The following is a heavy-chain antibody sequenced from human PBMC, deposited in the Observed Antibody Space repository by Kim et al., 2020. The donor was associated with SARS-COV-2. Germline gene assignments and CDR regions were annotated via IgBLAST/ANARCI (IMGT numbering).Heavy chain of an antibody. Sequence: GGSLRLSCAASGLTFWSFAMSWVRQAPGKVLEWVSGISGSGGKTFYLDSGRGRFNISRDNSRNTLYLQMHGLRADDTAGYFCAKSRGASAGPRYFDLWGR. V-gene: IGHV3-23*01. J-gene: IGHJ2*01. CDR3: AKSRGASAGPRYFDL. D-gene: IGHD6-13*01. CDR1: GLTFWSFA. CDR2: ISGSGGKT.